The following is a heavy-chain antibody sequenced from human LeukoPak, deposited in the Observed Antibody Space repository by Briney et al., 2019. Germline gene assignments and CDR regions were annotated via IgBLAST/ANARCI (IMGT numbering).Heavy chain of an antibody. V-gene: IGHV4-4*07. CDR1: GASINSHY. J-gene: IGHJ4*02. CDR2: IYISGST. CDR3: ARALNPLPGTYYFDY. D-gene: IGHD2-15*01. Sequence: ASETLSLTCTISGASINSHYWSWIRQPAGKGLEWIGRIYISGSTNYNSSLQSRVTMSVDTSKNQFSLKLTSVTAADTAVYYCARALNPLPGTYYFDYWGQGTLVTVSS.